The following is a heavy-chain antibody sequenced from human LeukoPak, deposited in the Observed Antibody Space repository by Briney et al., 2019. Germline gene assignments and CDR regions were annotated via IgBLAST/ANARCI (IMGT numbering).Heavy chain of an antibody. J-gene: IGHJ4*02. CDR3: ARSKHYGTH. V-gene: IGHV3-48*01. CDR2: IRSSSTRI. Sequence: PGGSLRLSCEASGFPFSSYSMNWVRQAPGKGLEWVSYIRSSSTRIYYADSVKGRFTVSRDNAKNSMYLQMTSLRAEDTAVYYCARSKHYGTHWGQGTLVTVSS. D-gene: IGHD1-7*01. CDR1: GFPFSSYS.